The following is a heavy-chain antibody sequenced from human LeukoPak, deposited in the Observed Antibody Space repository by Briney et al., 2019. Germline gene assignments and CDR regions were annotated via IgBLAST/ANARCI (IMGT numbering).Heavy chain of an antibody. Sequence: SQTLSLTCDLSGDSVSSNSVAWNWIRQSPSRGLEWLGRTYFQSKWYNDYAISVKSRITINPETSKNQFSLQLNSVTRDDTAVYYCARWSHSSHFFDYWGQGTLVTVSS. D-gene: IGHD6-13*01. CDR1: GDSVSSNSVA. V-gene: IGHV6-1*01. CDR3: ARWSHSSHFFDY. J-gene: IGHJ4*02. CDR2: TYFQSKWYN.